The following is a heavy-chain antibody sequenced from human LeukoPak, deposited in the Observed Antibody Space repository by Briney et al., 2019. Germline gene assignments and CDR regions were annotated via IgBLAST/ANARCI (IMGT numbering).Heavy chain of an antibody. D-gene: IGHD5-24*01. J-gene: IGHJ3*02. V-gene: IGHV4-30-2*01. CDR2: IYHSGST. CDR1: GGSISSGGYY. Sequence: SETLSLACTGSGGSISSGGYYWSWIRQHPEKGMEWIGYIYHSGSTYYNPSRKSRVTISVDRSKNQFSLKLSSVTAADTAVYYCTRGGEVEAFDIWGQGTMVTVSS. CDR3: TRGGEVEAFDI.